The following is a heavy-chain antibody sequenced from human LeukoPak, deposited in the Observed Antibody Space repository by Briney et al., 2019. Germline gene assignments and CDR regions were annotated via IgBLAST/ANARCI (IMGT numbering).Heavy chain of an antibody. J-gene: IGHJ4*02. CDR2: IYYSGST. CDR1: GGSISSYY. V-gene: IGHV4-59*01. D-gene: IGHD3-22*01. Sequence: PSETLSLTCTVSGGSISSYYRSWVRQPPGKGLEWIGYIYYSGSTNYNPSLKSRVTISVDTSKNQFSLTLSSVTAADTAVYYCARPLFRRNYYDSSGVNYFDYWGQGTRATVSS. CDR3: ARPLFRRNYYDSSGVNYFDY.